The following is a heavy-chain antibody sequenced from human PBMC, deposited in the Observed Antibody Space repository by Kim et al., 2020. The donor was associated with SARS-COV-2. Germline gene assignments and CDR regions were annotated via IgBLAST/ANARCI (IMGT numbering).Heavy chain of an antibody. D-gene: IGHD6-6*01. J-gene: IGHJ4*02. CDR3: ARLIAARGFDY. V-gene: IGHV5-51*01. CDR2: T. Sequence: TRYSPSFQGQVTIAADKSISTAYLQWSSLKASDTAMYYCARLIAARGFDYWGQGTLVTVSS.